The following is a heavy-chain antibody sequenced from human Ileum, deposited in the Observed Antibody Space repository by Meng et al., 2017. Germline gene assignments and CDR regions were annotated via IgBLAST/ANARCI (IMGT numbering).Heavy chain of an antibody. CDR1: GYTFTTYD. Sequence: VHSGAESNTPGASMNVSCKASGYTFTTYDINWVRQAPGQGLEWMGWVVPGSGNTKYSQRFQGRVTMTRDTSISTVYMELTSLKSDDTAVYYCARDVGDLGDYWGQGTLVTVSS. D-gene: IGHD3-16*01. CDR3: ARDVGDLGDY. J-gene: IGHJ4*02. CDR2: VVPGSGNT. V-gene: IGHV1-8*01.